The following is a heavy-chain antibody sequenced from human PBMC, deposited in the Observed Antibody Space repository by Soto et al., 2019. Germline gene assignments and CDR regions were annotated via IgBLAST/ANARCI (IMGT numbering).Heavy chain of an antibody. CDR3: ARAGVATIYPGNNWFDP. V-gene: IGHV4-30-4*01. CDR1: GGSISSXDXX. D-gene: IGHD5-12*01. CDR2: IYYSGST. Sequence: QVQLQESGPGLVKPSQTLSLTCTVSGGSISSXDXXXXXXXXXXXXXXEWVGYIYYSGSTYYNPSLTSRVTISVDTSKNQFSLNLSSVTAADTAMYYCARAGVATIYPGNNWFDPWGQGTLVTVSS. J-gene: IGHJ5*02.